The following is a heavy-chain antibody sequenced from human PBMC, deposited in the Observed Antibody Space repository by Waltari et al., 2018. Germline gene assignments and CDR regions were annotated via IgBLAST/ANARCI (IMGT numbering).Heavy chain of an antibody. Sequence: QGRLQQSGPGLVEPSQILSLTCFISGETVPSNRAAWNWIRQSPSRGLEWLGRTYYRSKWFNQYAVSVKSRITINPDTSKNQFSLQLNSVTPEDTAVYYCARGNLYFDYWGQGTLVTVSS. V-gene: IGHV6-1*01. CDR3: ARGNLYFDY. CDR2: TYYRSKWFN. J-gene: IGHJ4*02. CDR1: GETVPSNRAA.